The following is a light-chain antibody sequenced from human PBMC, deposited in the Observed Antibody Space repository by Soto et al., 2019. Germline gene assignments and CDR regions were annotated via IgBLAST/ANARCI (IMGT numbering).Light chain of an antibody. CDR1: QSISSY. CDR3: QQSYSTPLT. V-gene: IGKV1-39*01. J-gene: IGKJ4*01. CDR2: AAS. Sequence: DIQLTQSPSSLSASVGDRVTITCRASQSISSYLNWYQQKPGKAPKLLIYAASSLQSGVPSRFSGSGSGTDFTRTISSLQPEDFETYYCQQSYSTPLTFGGGTKVEIK.